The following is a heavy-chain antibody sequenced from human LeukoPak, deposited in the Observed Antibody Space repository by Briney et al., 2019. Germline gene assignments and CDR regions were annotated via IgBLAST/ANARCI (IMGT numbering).Heavy chain of an antibody. V-gene: IGHV1-69*04. CDR1: GGTFSSYA. Sequence: SVKVSCKASGGTFSSYAISWVRQAPGQGLEWMGRIIPILGIANYAQKFQGGVTITADKSTSTAYMELSSLRSEDTAVYYCARDLGPLGNWNYRVVGNWFDPWGQGTLVTVSS. CDR2: IIPILGIA. CDR3: ARDLGPLGNWNYRVVGNWFDP. D-gene: IGHD1-7*01. J-gene: IGHJ5*02.